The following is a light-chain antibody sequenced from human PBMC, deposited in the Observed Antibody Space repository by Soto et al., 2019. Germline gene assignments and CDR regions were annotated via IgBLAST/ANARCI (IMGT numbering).Light chain of an antibody. CDR1: QSINGW. V-gene: IGKV1-5*03. Sequence: DIQMTQSPSTLPASVGDRVTITCRASQSINGWLAWYQQKPGKAPKLLIYKASSLESGVPSRFSGSGSGTEFTLTISSLQPDDFATYYCQQYNHYSTFGQGTKVEVK. CDR2: KAS. CDR3: QQYNHYST. J-gene: IGKJ1*01.